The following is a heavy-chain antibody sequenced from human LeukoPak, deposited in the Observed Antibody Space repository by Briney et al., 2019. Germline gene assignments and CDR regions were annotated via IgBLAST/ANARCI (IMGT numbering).Heavy chain of an antibody. CDR1: GGSISSGGYY. J-gene: IGHJ4*02. CDR3: ARGSVDGYNSFDY. V-gene: IGHV4-61*08. CDR2: IYYSGST. D-gene: IGHD5-24*01. Sequence: PSETLSLTCTVSGGSISSGGYYWSWIRQPPGKGLEWIGYIYYSGSTNYNPSLKSRVTISVDTSKNQFSLKLSSVTAADTAVYYCARGSVDGYNSFDYWGQGTLVTVSS.